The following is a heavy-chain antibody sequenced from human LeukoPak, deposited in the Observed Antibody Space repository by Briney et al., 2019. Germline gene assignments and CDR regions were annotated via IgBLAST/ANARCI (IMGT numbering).Heavy chain of an antibody. CDR2: IKSKTDGGTT. CDR3: TTGFGVVIRLYYYYYMDV. V-gene: IGHV3-15*01. J-gene: IGHJ6*03. Sequence: GGSLRLSCAASAFTFSNAWMSWVRQAPGKGLEWVGRIKSKTDGGTTDYAAPVKGRFTISRDDSKNTLYLQMNSLKTEDTAVYYCTTGFGVVIRLYYYYYMDVWGKGTTVTVSS. D-gene: IGHD3-3*01. CDR1: AFTFSNAW.